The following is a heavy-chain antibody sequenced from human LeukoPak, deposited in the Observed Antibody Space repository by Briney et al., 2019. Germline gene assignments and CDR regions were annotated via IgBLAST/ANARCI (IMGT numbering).Heavy chain of an antibody. D-gene: IGHD1-1*01. Sequence: SETLSLTCTVSGGSITNYFWSWIRQHPGKGLEWIGYIYYSGSTYYNPSLKSRVTISVDTSKNQFSLKLSSVTAADTAVYYCARDERGNNWFDPWGQGTLVTVSS. CDR2: IYYSGST. CDR1: GGSITNYF. J-gene: IGHJ5*02. V-gene: IGHV4-59*06. CDR3: ARDERGNNWFDP.